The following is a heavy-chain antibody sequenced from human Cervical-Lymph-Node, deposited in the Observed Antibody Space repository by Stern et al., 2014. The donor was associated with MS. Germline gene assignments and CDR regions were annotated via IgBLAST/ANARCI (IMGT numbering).Heavy chain of an antibody. Sequence: QVQLVQSGAEVKSPGSSVKISCKASGGSLSSNPVSWVRQAPGQGLEWMGGIIPIFDSPNYSQKFGGSITIIADKSTSTTYMEQSSLRSEDTAIYYCARDGILQTVDAFDLWGQGTMVTVSS. D-gene: IGHD2-21*01. CDR2: IIPIFDSP. CDR1: GGSLSSNP. CDR3: ARDGILQTVDAFDL. J-gene: IGHJ3*01. V-gene: IGHV1-69*06.